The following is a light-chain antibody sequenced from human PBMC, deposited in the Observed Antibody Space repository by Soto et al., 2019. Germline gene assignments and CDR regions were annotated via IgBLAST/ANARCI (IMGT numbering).Light chain of an antibody. Sequence: DLHVTQSPSALSATLRHRVTLTCLASQSINKWLAWHQQKPGKAPKLLIYDASSLQSGVPPRFSGSGSGTEFTLTIRSLQPDDIATYYCQQYSSYSAWTFGEGT. CDR3: QQYSSYSAWT. CDR2: DAS. CDR1: QSINKW. V-gene: IGKV1-5*01. J-gene: IGKJ1*01.